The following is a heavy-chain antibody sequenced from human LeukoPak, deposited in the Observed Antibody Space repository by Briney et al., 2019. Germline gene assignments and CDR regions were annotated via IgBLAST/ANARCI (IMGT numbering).Heavy chain of an antibody. V-gene: IGHV4-30-4*08. Sequence: SETLSLTXTVSGGSISSGDYYWSWIRQPPGKGLEWIGYIYYSGSTYYNPSLKSRVTISVDTSKSQFSLKLSSVTAADTAVYYCARDPYRATTALDAFDIWGQGTMVTVSS. D-gene: IGHD1-26*01. CDR2: IYYSGST. J-gene: IGHJ3*02. CDR1: GGSISSGDYY. CDR3: ARDPYRATTALDAFDI.